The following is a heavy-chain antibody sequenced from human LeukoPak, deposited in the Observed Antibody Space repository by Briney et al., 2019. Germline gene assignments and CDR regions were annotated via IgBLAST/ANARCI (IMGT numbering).Heavy chain of an antibody. CDR1: EFIVSINY. CDR3: ASLAVAGTMFVLRYYYYYMDV. Sequence: GGSLRLSCAASEFIVSINYMTWVRQAPGKGLEWVSLIYSRGDTKYADSVKGRFTISRDNSKNTLYLQMSSLRTEDTAVYYCASLAVAGTMFVLRYYYYYMDVWGKGTTVTVSS. CDR2: IYSRGDT. V-gene: IGHV3-66*01. D-gene: IGHD6-19*01. J-gene: IGHJ6*03.